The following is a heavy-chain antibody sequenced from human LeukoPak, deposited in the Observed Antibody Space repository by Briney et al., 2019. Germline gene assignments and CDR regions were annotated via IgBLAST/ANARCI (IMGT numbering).Heavy chain of an antibody. V-gene: IGHV4-59*01. J-gene: IGHJ3*02. CDR1: GGSISSYY. D-gene: IGHD2-2*01. CDR3: AREGYCSSTSCLDAFDI. CDR2: IYYSGST. Sequence: PSETLSLTCTVSGGSISSYYWSWIRQPPGKGLEWIGYIYYSGSTNYNPSLKSRVTISVDTSKNQFSLKLSSVTAADTAVYYCAREGYCSSTSCLDAFDIRGQGTMVTVSS.